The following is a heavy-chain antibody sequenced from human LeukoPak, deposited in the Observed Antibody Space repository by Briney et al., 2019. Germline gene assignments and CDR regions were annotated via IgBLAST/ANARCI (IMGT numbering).Heavy chain of an antibody. CDR2: ISYDGSNK. V-gene: IGHV3-30*18. CDR3: AKYPYDSSGYWAY. Sequence: GGSLRLSCAASGFTFSSYGMHWVRQAPGKGLEGVAVISYDGSNKYYADSMKGRFTISRDNSKNTLYLQMNSLRAEDTAVYYCAKYPYDSSGYWAYWGQGTLVTVSS. D-gene: IGHD3-22*01. CDR1: GFTFSSYG. J-gene: IGHJ4*02.